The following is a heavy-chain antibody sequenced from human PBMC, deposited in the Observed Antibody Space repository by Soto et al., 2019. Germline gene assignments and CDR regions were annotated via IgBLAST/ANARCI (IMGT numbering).Heavy chain of an antibody. J-gene: IGHJ5*02. Sequence: DVQLLESGGGLVQPGGSLRLSCAASGFSFSSYAMVWVRQAPGKGLEWVAVISARGGSSYFADSVKGRFTLSRDNSKNVLSLEMNSLRAEDTAIYFCAKGSIEYSASVDTWGQGAVVVVSS. CDR1: GFSFSSYA. D-gene: IGHD5-12*01. CDR3: AKGSIEYSASVDT. CDR2: ISARGGSS. V-gene: IGHV3-23*01.